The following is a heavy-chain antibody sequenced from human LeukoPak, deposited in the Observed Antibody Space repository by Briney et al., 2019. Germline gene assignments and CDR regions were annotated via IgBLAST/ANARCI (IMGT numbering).Heavy chain of an antibody. CDR1: GGSTTSYY. CDR2: IYYSGRT. CDR3: ARLGYFDRSGYYPFDY. D-gene: IGHD3-22*01. J-gene: IGHJ4*02. V-gene: IGHV4-59*08. Sequence: KPSDTLSLTCIVSGGSTTSYYWSWIRQPPGKRLEWIGFIYYSGRTNYNPSLKSRVTISVDTSKNQFSLNLNSVTAADTAVYYCARLGYFDRSGYYPFDYWGQGRLAIVSS.